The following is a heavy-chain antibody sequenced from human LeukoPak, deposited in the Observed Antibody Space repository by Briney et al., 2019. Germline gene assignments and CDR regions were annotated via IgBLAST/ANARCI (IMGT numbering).Heavy chain of an antibody. V-gene: IGHV3-74*03. CDR3: ARTYWGSTGYDP. Sequence: PGGSLTLSCAASGFTFSSYYMHWVRQAPGKGLVWVSRINRDGSYTTYADSVKGRFTMSRDNAKNTLYLQMNSLRTEDTGLYYCARTYWGSTGYDPWGQGTLVTVSS. D-gene: IGHD2-21*01. J-gene: IGHJ5*02. CDR1: GFTFSSYY. CDR2: INRDGSYT.